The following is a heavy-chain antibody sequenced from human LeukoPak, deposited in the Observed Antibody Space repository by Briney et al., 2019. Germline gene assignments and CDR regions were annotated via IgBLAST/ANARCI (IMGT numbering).Heavy chain of an antibody. CDR3: ARIRTDAIAAAGPFFDY. Sequence: SMKVSCKASGGTFSSYAISWVRRAPGQGLEWMGGIIPIFGTANYAQKFQGRVTITADESTSTAYMELSSLRSEDTAVYYCARIRTDAIAAAGPFFDYWGQGTLVTVSS. CDR1: GGTFSSYA. CDR2: IIPIFGTA. V-gene: IGHV1-69*01. D-gene: IGHD6-13*01. J-gene: IGHJ4*02.